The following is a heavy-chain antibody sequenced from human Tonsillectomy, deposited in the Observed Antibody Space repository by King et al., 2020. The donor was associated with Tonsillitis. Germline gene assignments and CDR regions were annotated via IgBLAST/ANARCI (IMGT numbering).Heavy chain of an antibody. D-gene: IGHD6-6*01. CDR2: IIPIFGTA. J-gene: IGHJ4*02. CDR3: ARSYRAAPTTDVIV. Sequence: VQLVQSGAEVMKPGSSVKVSCKASGGTFSSYAISWVRQAPGQGLEWMGGIIPIFGTANYAQKFQGRVTITADESTSTAYMELSSLRSEDTAVYYCARSYRAAPTTDVIVWGQGTLVTVSS. CDR1: GGTFSSYA. V-gene: IGHV1-69*12.